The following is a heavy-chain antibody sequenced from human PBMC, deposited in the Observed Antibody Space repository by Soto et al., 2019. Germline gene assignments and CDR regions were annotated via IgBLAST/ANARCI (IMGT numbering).Heavy chain of an antibody. CDR1: GGTFSSYA. V-gene: IGHV1-69*01. CDR2: IIPIFGTA. D-gene: IGHD3-10*01. CDR3: ALFPYYYGSGSPTFGGN. J-gene: IGHJ4*02. Sequence: QVQLVQSGAEVKKPGSSVKVSCKASGGTFSSYAISWVRQAPGQGLEWMGGIIPIFGTANYAQKFQARVTITADESTSTAYMELSSLRSEDTAVYYCALFPYYYGSGSPTFGGNWGQGTLVTVSS.